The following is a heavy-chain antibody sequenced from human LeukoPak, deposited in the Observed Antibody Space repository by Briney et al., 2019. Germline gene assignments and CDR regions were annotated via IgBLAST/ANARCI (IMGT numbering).Heavy chain of an antibody. V-gene: IGHV3-9*01. D-gene: IGHD3-9*01. Sequence: GGSLRLSCAASGFTFDDYAMHWVRQAPGKGLEWVSGISWNSGSIGYADSVKGRFTISRDNAKNSLYLQMNSLRAEDTALYYCAKEKYDILTGYPGSFDYWGQGTLVTVSS. CDR3: AKEKYDILTGYPGSFDY. CDR2: ISWNSGSI. CDR1: GFTFDDYA. J-gene: IGHJ4*02.